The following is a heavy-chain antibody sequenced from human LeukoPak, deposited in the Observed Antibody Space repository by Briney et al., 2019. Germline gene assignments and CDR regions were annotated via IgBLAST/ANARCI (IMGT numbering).Heavy chain of an antibody. J-gene: IGHJ5*02. CDR3: ARDMVREGFDP. V-gene: IGHV3-30-3*01. CDR2: ISYDGSNK. Sequence: GRSLRLSCAASGFTFSSYAMHWVRQAPGKGLEWVAVISYDGSNKYYADSVKGRFTISRDNSKNTLYLQMNGLRAEDTAVYYCARDMVREGFDPWGQGTLVTVS. D-gene: IGHD3-10*01. CDR1: GFTFSSYA.